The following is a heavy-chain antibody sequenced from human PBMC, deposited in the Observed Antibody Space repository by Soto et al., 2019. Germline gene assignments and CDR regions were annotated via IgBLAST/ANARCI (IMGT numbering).Heavy chain of an antibody. J-gene: IGHJ6*03. CDR1: GGSISSYY. CDR3: ARTVLGPDLLADSFVDYYYYMDV. Sequence: PSETLSLTCTVSGGSISSYYWSWIRQPPGKGLEWIGYIYYTGSTSYNPSLKSRVTFSADSSRGQFSLRLNSVTAADTAVYYCARTVLGPDLLADSFVDYYYYMDVWGQGTTVTVSS. V-gene: IGHV4-59*08. D-gene: IGHD3-9*01. CDR2: IYYTGST.